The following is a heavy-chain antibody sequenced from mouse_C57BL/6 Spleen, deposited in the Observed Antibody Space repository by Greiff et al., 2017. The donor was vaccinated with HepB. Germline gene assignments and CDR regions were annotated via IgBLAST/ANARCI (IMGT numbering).Heavy chain of an antibody. J-gene: IGHJ4*01. CDR3: ARWGDN. CDR2: INPNNGGT. V-gene: IGHV1-26*01. Sequence: EVQLQQSGPELVKPGASVKISCKASGYTFTDYYMNWVKQSHGKSLEWIGDINPNNGGTSYNQKFKGKATLTVDKSSSTAYMELRSLTSEDSAVYYCARWGDNWGQGTSVTVSS. CDR1: GYTFTDYY.